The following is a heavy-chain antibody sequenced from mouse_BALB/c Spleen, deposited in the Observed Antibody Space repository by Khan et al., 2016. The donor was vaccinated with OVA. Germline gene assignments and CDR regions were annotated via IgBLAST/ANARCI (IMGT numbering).Heavy chain of an antibody. V-gene: IGHV1-7*01. CDR1: GYTFTTYW. Sequence: VQLQQSGAELAKPGASVKMSCKASGYTFTTYWMHWVKQRPGQGLEWIGYINPTSGYTDYNEKFKDKATLSADKSSSTAYMQLSSLTSEDSAVDYGIRDSVDYWGQGTTLTVSS. CDR2: INPTSGYT. J-gene: IGHJ2*01. CDR3: IRDSVDY.